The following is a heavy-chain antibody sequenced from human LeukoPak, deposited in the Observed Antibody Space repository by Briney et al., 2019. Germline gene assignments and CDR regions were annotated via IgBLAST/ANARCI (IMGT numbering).Heavy chain of an antibody. CDR3: ARDGITGSKSYYYYYYYMDV. CDR1: GGSISSYY. D-gene: IGHD1-20*01. Sequence: PSETLSLTCTVSGGSISSYYWSWIRQPAGKGLEWIGRIYTSGSTNYNPSLKSRVTMSVDTSKNQFSLKLSSVTAADKDVYYCARDGITGSKSYYYYYYYMDVWGKGTTVTVSS. CDR2: IYTSGST. V-gene: IGHV4-4*07. J-gene: IGHJ6*03.